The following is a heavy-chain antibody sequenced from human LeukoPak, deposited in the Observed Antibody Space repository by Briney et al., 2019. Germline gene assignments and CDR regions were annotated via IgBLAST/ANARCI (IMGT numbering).Heavy chain of an antibody. V-gene: IGHV4-34*01. Sequence: SETLSLTCAVYGGSFSGYYWSWIRQPPGKGLEWIGEINHSGSTNYNPSLKSRVTISVDTSKNQFSLKLSSVTAADTAVYYCARGAGYSSSWYFYDYWGQGTLVAVSS. D-gene: IGHD6-13*01. CDR1: GGSFSGYY. CDR2: INHSGST. J-gene: IGHJ4*02. CDR3: ARGAGYSSSWYFYDY.